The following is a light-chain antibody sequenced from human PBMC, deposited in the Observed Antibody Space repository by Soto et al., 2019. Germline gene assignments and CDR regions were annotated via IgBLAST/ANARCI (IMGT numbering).Light chain of an antibody. CDR1: QSVSSN. Sequence: EIVMTQSPATLSVSPGERATLSCRASQSVSSNLAWYQQKPGQAPRLLIYGASTRATSIPARFSGSGYWTEFTLTISSLQSVDFAVYYCQQYNNWPARYTFGQGTKLEIK. CDR2: GAS. V-gene: IGKV3-15*01. CDR3: QQYNNWPARYT. J-gene: IGKJ2*01.